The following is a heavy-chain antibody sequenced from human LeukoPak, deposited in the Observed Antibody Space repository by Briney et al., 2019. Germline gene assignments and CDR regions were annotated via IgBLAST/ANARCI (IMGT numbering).Heavy chain of an antibody. J-gene: IGHJ4*02. CDR3: ARVMGIAVANDY. CDR1: GYTFTSYD. Sequence: ASVKVSCKASGYTFTSYDINWVRQATGQGLEWMGWMNPNSGKTGYAKKFQGRVTMTRNTSRSTAYMELSSLRSEDTAVYYCARVMGIAVANDYWGQGTLVTVSS. V-gene: IGHV1-8*01. D-gene: IGHD6-19*01. CDR2: MNPNSGKT.